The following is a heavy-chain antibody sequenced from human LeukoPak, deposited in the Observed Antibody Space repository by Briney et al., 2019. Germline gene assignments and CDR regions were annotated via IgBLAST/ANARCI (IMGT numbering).Heavy chain of an antibody. CDR2: ISSSGGST. CDR3: ARDRSGYDFWSGLYYFDY. J-gene: IGHJ4*02. D-gene: IGHD3-3*01. Sequence: GGSLRLSCSASGFTFSSYAMHWVRQAPGKGLEYVSAISSSGGSTYYANSVKGRFTTSRDNSKNTLYLQMGSLRAEDMAVYYCARDRSGYDFWSGLYYFDYWGQGTLVTVSS. CDR1: GFTFSSYA. V-gene: IGHV3-64*01.